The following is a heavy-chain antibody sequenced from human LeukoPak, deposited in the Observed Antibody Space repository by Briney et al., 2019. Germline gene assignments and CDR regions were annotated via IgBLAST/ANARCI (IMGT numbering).Heavy chain of an antibody. CDR1: GYTFTGYY. Sequence: ASVKVSCKASGYTFTGYYMHWVRQAPGQGLEWMGWINPNSGGTNYAQKFQGRVTMTRDTSISTAYMELSRLRSEDTAVYYCARGPGCISTSCPYYFDYWGQGTLVTVSS. V-gene: IGHV1-2*02. CDR2: INPNSGGT. D-gene: IGHD2-2*01. CDR3: ARGPGCISTSCPYYFDY. J-gene: IGHJ4*02.